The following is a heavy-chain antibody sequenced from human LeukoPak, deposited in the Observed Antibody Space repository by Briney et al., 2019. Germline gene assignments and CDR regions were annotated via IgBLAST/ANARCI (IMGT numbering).Heavy chain of an antibody. Sequence: GGSLRLSCAASGFIFSSYGMHWVRQAPGKGLEWVAVIWYDGSNKYYADSVKGRFTISRDNSKNTLYLQMNSLRAEDTAVYYCARDLGYSSSWGSYYYYGMDVWGQGTTVTVSS. D-gene: IGHD6-13*01. J-gene: IGHJ6*02. CDR2: IWYDGSNK. CDR1: GFIFSSYG. CDR3: ARDLGYSSSWGSYYYYGMDV. V-gene: IGHV3-33*01.